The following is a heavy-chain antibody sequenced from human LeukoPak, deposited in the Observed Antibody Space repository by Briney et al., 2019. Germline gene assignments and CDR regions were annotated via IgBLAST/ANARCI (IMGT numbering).Heavy chain of an antibody. V-gene: IGHV3-7*01. CDR2: IDQDGSDK. CDR3: ARATLGWFDP. CDR1: GFTFSSYW. D-gene: IGHD7-27*01. Sequence: GGSLRLSCAASGFTFSSYWMSWVRQAPGKGLEWVASIDQDGSDKFSVDSVKGRFTISRDNARNSMYLQMNSLRAEDTAVYYCARATLGWFDPWGQGTLVTVSS. J-gene: IGHJ5*02.